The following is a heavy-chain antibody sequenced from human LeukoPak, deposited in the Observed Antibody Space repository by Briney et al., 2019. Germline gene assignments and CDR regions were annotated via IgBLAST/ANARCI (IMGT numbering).Heavy chain of an antibody. Sequence: ASVKVSCKASGYTFTSYGISWVRQAPGQGLEWMGWISAYNGNTNYARKLQGRVTMTTDTSTSTAYMELRSLRSDDTAVYYCARDGWNPRFGTSSLDPWGQGTLVTVSS. V-gene: IGHV1-18*01. CDR2: ISAYNGNT. CDR3: ARDGWNPRFGTSSLDP. CDR1: GYTFTSYG. D-gene: IGHD1-1*01. J-gene: IGHJ5*02.